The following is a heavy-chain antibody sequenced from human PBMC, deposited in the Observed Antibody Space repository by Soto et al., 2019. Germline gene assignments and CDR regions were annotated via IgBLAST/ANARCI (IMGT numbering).Heavy chain of an antibody. J-gene: IGHJ6*02. Sequence: QMQLVQSGPEVRKPGTSVRVSCKASGFDFGSFGIQWLRQSHGQGFEWIGWIVVGTGSTNYAPKFQGRVTISTDMSTTTAYLDLTNLRSDDTAVYFCSADLPDIAIGWPVWGQGTTVAVSS. CDR1: GFDFGSFG. V-gene: IGHV1-58*02. D-gene: IGHD2-15*01. CDR3: SADLPDIAIGWPV. CDR2: IVVGTGST.